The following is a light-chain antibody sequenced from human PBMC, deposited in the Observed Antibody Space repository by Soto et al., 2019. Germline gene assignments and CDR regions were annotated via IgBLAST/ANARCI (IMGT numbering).Light chain of an antibody. CDR2: GAS. CDR3: QQHGSSPPWT. CDR1: QSVSSSY. Sequence: EIVLTQSPGTLSSSPGERATLSCRASQSVSSSYLAWYQQKPGQAPRLLIYGASSRATGIPDRFSGSGSGTDFTLTISRLEPEDFAVYYCQQHGSSPPWTFGQGTKV. J-gene: IGKJ1*01. V-gene: IGKV3-20*01.